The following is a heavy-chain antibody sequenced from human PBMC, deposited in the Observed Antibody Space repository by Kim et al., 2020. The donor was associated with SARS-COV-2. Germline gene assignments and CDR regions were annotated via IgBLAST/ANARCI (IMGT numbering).Heavy chain of an antibody. V-gene: IGHV3-15*01. J-gene: IGHJ6*02. CDR3: TTDNGVATTYYYYYGMDV. D-gene: IGHD5-12*01. CDR1: GFTFSNAW. CDR2: IKSKTDGGTT. Sequence: GGSLRLSCAASGFTFSNAWMSWVRQAPGKGLEWVGRIKSKTDGGTTDYAAPVKGRFTISRDDSKNTLYLQMNSLKTEDTAVYYCTTDNGVATTYYYYYGMDVWGQGTTVTVSS.